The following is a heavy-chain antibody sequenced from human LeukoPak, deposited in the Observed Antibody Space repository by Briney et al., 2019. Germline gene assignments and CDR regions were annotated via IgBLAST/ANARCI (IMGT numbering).Heavy chain of an antibody. CDR2: FYSGGST. J-gene: IGHJ4*02. V-gene: IGHV3-66*01. CDR1: GFTVSNNY. CDR3: ARGGGPYYSDY. Sequence: GGSLRLSCAASGFTVSNNYMSWVRQAPGKGLEWVSVFYSGGSTYYADSVKGRFTLSRDNSKNTLYLQMNSLRAEDTAVYYCARGGGPYYSDYWGQGTLLTVSS. D-gene: IGHD3-16*01.